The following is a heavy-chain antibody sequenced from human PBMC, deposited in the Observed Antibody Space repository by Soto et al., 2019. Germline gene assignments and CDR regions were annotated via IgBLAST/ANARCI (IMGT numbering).Heavy chain of an antibody. CDR2: IFPRDFDV. CDR3: ARLVSLLQPIDS. D-gene: IGHD4-4*01. Sequence: GESLKISCQTSGYTFTNYWIGWVRQMPGGGLEWLGLIFPRDFDVRYSPSFEGQVTISADRSTATAFLQWRSLGASDSALYFCARLVSLLQPIDSWGPGTPLTVSS. V-gene: IGHV5-51*01. CDR1: GYTFTNYW. J-gene: IGHJ5*01.